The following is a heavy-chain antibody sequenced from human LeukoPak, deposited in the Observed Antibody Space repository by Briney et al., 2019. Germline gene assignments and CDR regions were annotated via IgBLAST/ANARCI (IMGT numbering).Heavy chain of an antibody. CDR1: GFTFSSYE. D-gene: IGHD1-26*01. Sequence: GGSLRLSCAASGFTFSSYEMNWVRQAPGKGLEWVSYISSSGSTIYYADYVKGRFTISRDNAKNSLYLQMNSLRAEDTAVYYCARDWDSGSYYGNYWGQGTLVTVSS. V-gene: IGHV3-48*03. CDR3: ARDWDSGSYYGNY. J-gene: IGHJ4*02. CDR2: ISSSGSTI.